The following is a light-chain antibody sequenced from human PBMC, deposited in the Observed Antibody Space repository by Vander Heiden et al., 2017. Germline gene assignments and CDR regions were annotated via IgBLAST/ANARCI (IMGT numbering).Light chain of an antibody. CDR1: SSDVVGNNY. J-gene: IGLJ2*01. V-gene: IGLV2-8*01. CDR2: EVS. CDR3: SSYAGSNNLV. Sequence: QSALTQPPSASGSPGQSVTISGTGTSSDVVGNNYVSWYQQHPGKAPKLMIYEVSKGPSGVPDRFSGSKSGNTASLTVSGLQAEDEADYYCSSYAGSNNLVFGGGTKLTVL.